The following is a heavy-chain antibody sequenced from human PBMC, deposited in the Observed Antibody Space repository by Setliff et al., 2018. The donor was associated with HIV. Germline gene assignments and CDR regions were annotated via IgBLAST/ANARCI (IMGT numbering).Heavy chain of an antibody. V-gene: IGHV3-11*04. CDR3: ATSWRDGYPGDY. J-gene: IGHJ4*02. Sequence: LSLTCTVSEYSISDGHYWGWIRQAPGKGLEWVSFISSSGSTIFYADSVKGRFTISRDNAKNSLSLQMNSLRAEDTAVYYCATSWRDGYPGDYWGQGTLVTVSS. CDR1: EYSISDGHY. D-gene: IGHD5-12*01. CDR2: ISSSGSTI.